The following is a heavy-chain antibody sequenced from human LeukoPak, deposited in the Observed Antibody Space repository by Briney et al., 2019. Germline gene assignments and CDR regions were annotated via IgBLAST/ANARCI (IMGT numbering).Heavy chain of an antibody. J-gene: IGHJ3*02. D-gene: IGHD2-2*01. Sequence: SQTLSLTCTVSGGSISSGDYYWSWIRQPPGKGLEWIGYIYHSGSTYYNPSLKSRVTISVDTSKNQFSLKLSSVTAADTAVYYCASGYCSSTSCYQGDAFDIWGQGTMVTVSS. CDR1: GGSISSGDYY. CDR2: IYHSGST. CDR3: ASGYCSSTSCYQGDAFDI. V-gene: IGHV4-30-4*08.